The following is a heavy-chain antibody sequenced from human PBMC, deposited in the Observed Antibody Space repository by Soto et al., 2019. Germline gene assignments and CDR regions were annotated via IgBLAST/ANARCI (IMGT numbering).Heavy chain of an antibody. CDR1: GFTFSSYA. CDR2: ISGSGGST. V-gene: IGHV3-23*01. CDR3: AKDYGDYLFGY. D-gene: IGHD4-17*01. J-gene: IGHJ4*02. Sequence: GGSLRLSCAASGFTFSSYAMSWVRQAPGKGLEWVSAISGSGGSTYYADSVKGRFTISRDNSKNTLYLQMNSLRAEDTAVHYCAKDYGDYLFGYWGQGTLVTVSS.